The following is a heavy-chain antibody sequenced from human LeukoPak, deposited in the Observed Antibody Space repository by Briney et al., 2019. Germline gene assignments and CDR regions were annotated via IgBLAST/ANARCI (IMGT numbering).Heavy chain of an antibody. CDR2: MHDSGIT. CDR3: ARYEQLVLSHFDY. V-gene: IGHV4-59*12. Sequence: PSETLSLTCTVSGGSISSYHCSWIRQPPGKGLEWIGYMHDSGITNYNPSLESRVTISVDTSKNQFSLKLSSVTAADTAVYYCARYEQLVLSHFDYWGQGTLVTVSS. J-gene: IGHJ4*02. D-gene: IGHD6-6*01. CDR1: GGSISSYH.